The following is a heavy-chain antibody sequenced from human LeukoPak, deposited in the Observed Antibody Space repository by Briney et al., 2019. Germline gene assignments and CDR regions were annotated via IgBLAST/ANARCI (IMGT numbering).Heavy chain of an antibody. CDR3: AKDSHDI. Sequence: GGSLRLSCAASGFTVSSYGMHWVRQAPGKGLEWVAVISYDGSNKYYADSVKGRFTISRDNSKNTLYLQMNSLRAEDTAVYYCAKDSHDIWGQGTMVTVSS. CDR1: GFTVSSYG. J-gene: IGHJ3*02. V-gene: IGHV3-30*18. CDR2: ISYDGSNK.